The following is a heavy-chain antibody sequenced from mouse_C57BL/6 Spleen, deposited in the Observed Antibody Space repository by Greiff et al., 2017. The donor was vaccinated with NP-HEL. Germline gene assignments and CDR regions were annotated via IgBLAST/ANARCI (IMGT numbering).Heavy chain of an antibody. CDR2: IDPSDSYT. D-gene: IGHD2-3*01. J-gene: IGHJ4*01. CDR1: GYTFTSYW. V-gene: IGHV1-69*01. CDR3: ARGYDGYVYAMDY. Sequence: VKLQQPGAELVMPGASVKLSCKASGYTFTSYWMHWVKQRPGQGLEWIGEIDPSDSYTNYNQKFKGKSTLTVDKSSSTAYMQLSSLTSEDSAVYYCARGYDGYVYAMDYWGQGTSVTVSS.